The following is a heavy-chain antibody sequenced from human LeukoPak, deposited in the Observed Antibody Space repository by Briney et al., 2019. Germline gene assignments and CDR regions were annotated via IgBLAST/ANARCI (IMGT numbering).Heavy chain of an antibody. D-gene: IGHD5-18*01. J-gene: IGHJ4*02. V-gene: IGHV1-18*04. CDR2: ISAYNGNT. CDR3: VRDLGVDTTMIFFDY. CDR1: GYTFTRYG. Sequence: ASVKVSCKASGYTFTRYGISWVRQAPGQGLEWMGWISAYNGNTNYAQKLQGRVTMTQDTSTSTAYMELRSLRSDDTAVYYCVRDLGVDTTMIFFDYWGQGTLVTVSS.